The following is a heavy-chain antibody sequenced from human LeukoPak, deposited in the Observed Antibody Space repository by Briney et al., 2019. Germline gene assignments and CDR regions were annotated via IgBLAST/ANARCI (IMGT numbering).Heavy chain of an antibody. CDR1: GFTFSSYW. J-gene: IGHJ6*03. CDR3: ARGGRGSGSRYYYYMDV. V-gene: IGHV3-7*01. Sequence: PGGSLRLSCAASGFTFSSYWMSWVRQAPGKGLECVANIKQEGSEKYYVDSVKGRFTISRDNAKNSLYLQMNSLRAEDTAVYYCARGGRGSGSRYYYYMDVWGKGTTVTVSS. CDR2: IKQEGSEK. D-gene: IGHD3-10*01.